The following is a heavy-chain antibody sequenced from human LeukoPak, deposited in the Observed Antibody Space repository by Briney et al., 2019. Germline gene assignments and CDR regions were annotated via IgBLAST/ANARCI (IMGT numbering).Heavy chain of an antibody. CDR1: GFIFDTHT. D-gene: IGHD1-14*01. CDR3: VRRAAVRGMDF. CDR2: ISGSGDST. J-gene: IGHJ6*02. Sequence: GGSLRLSCTASGFIFDTHTLTWVRQAPGKGLEWVASISGSGDSTNYGDSVKGRFTISRDNFKRTVHLEMSSLRADDTAMYYCVRRAAVRGMDFWGLGTTVIVSS. V-gene: IGHV3-23*01.